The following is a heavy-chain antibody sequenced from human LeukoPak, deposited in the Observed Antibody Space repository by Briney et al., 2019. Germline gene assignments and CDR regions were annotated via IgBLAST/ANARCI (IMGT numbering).Heavy chain of an antibody. D-gene: IGHD3-16*02. CDR3: AKIRLGELSSIDY. CDR2: IGVSGGST. CDR1: GFTFSSHA. Sequence: GGSLRLSCAASGFTFSSHAMSWVRQAPGKGLEWVSAIGVSGGSTYYADSVKGRFTISRDNSKNTLYLQMNSLRAEDTAVYYCAKIRLGELSSIDYWGQGTLVTVSS. V-gene: IGHV3-23*01. J-gene: IGHJ4*02.